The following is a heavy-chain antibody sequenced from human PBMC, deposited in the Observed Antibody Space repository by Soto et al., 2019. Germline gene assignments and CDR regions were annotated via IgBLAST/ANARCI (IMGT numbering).Heavy chain of an antibody. J-gene: IGHJ6*03. D-gene: IGHD5-12*01. V-gene: IGHV4-59*01. CDR3: ASTNSGYDPPYYYYYYMDV. Sequence: SETLSLTCTVSGGSISSYYWSWIRQPPGKGLEWIGYIYYSGSTNYNPSLKSRVTTSVDTSKNQFSLKLSSVTAADTAVYYCASTNSGYDPPYYYYYYMDVWGKGTTVTVSS. CDR2: IYYSGST. CDR1: GGSISSYY.